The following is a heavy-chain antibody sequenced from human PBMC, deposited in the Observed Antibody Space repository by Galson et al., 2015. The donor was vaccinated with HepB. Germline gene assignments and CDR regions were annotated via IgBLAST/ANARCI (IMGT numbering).Heavy chain of an antibody. CDR1: GYTFTGYY. J-gene: IGHJ2*01. CDR3: ARVRRYSWNRLDWYFDL. V-gene: IGHV1-2*02. Sequence: SVKVSCKASGYTFTGYYMHWVRQAPGQGLEWMGWINPNSGGTNYAQKFQGRVTMTRDTSISTAYMELSRLRSDDTAVYYCARVRRYSWNRLDWYFDLWGRGTLVTVSS. CDR2: INPNSGGT. D-gene: IGHD1-1*01.